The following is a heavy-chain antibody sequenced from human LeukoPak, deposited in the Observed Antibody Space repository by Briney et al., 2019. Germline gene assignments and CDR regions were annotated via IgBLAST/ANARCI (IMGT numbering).Heavy chain of an antibody. CDR2: INHSGST. D-gene: IGHD6-19*01. Sequence: PSATLSLTCAAYGGSFSGYYWSWIRQPPGKGLEWIGEINHSGSTNYNPSLKSRVTISVDTSKNQFSLKLSSVTAADTAVYYCARQLQWLAHNWFAPWGQGTLVTVSS. J-gene: IGHJ5*02. CDR1: GGSFSGYY. CDR3: ARQLQWLAHNWFAP. V-gene: IGHV4-34*01.